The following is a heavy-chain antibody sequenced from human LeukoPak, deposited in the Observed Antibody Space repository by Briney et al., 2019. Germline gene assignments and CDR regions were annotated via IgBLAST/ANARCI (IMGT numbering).Heavy chain of an antibody. CDR3: ARDWDSNPYYFDY. J-gene: IGHJ4*02. CDR2: IIPIFGTA. CDR1: GYTFTCYY. D-gene: IGHD4-11*01. V-gene: IGHV1-69*05. Sequence: SVKVSCKASGYTFTCYYMHWVRQAPGQGLEWMGRIIPIFGTANYAQKFQGRVTITTDESTSTAYMELSSLRSEDTAVYYCARDWDSNPYYFDYWGQGTLVTVSS.